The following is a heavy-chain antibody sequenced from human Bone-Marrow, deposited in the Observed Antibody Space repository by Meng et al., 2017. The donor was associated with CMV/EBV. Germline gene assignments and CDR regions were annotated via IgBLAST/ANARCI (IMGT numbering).Heavy chain of an antibody. D-gene: IGHD3-22*01. CDR2: ISSSSTYI. J-gene: IGHJ4*02. CDR1: GFTFSNYS. Sequence: GGSLRLSCAASGFTFSNYSMNWVRQAPGKGLEWVSAISSSSTYIYSADSVKGRFTISRDNAKNSLYLQMNSLRAEDTAVYYCAKAGTIYDSSGRRRAFDYCGQGTLVTVSS. V-gene: IGHV3-21*01. CDR3: AKAGTIYDSSGRRRAFDY.